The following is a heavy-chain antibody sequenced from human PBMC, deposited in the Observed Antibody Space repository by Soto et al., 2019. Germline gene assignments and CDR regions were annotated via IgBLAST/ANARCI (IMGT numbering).Heavy chain of an antibody. CDR2: IWYDGSNK. V-gene: IGHV3-33*01. CDR3: ARETKGWFDP. Sequence: QVQLVESGGGVVQPGRSLRLSCAASGFTFSSYGMHWVRQAPGKGLEWVAVIWYDGSNKYYADSVKGRFTISRDNSKNSLYVQMNSLRAEDTAVYYCARETKGWFDPWGQGTLVTVSS. CDR1: GFTFSSYG. J-gene: IGHJ5*02.